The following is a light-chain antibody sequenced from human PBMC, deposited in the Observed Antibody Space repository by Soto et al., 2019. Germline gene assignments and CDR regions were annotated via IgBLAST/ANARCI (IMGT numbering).Light chain of an antibody. CDR1: QSVSSY. CDR3: QQRRYWPLT. V-gene: IGKV3-11*01. CDR2: DAS. Sequence: EIVLTQSPAILSMSPGERATLSCRASQSVSSYFAWYQQKPGQAPRLFIYDASNRATGVPARFSGSGSGTDFALTISSLEPEDFAVYYCQQRRYWPLTFGQGTKVEIK. J-gene: IGKJ1*01.